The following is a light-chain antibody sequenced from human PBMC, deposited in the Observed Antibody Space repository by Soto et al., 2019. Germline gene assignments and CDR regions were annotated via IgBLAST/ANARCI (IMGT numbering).Light chain of an antibody. Sequence: EIVLTQSPGTLSLSSGERATLSCRASQSVRSNYLAWYQQKPGQAPRLLNYGSSSRATGIPDRFRGSGSGTDFTLTISRLEPEDFAVYYCRQYASSPLTFAGETKEEIQ. CDR2: GSS. CDR1: QSVRSNY. J-gene: IGKJ4*01. V-gene: IGKV3-20*01. CDR3: RQYASSPLT.